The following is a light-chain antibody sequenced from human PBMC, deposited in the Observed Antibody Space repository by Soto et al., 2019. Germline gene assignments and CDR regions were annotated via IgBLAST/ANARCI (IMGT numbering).Light chain of an antibody. V-gene: IGKV3-15*01. CDR1: QSVSSN. Sequence: EILMTQSPGTLSVSPGERATLSCRASQSVSSNLAWYQQKPGQAPRLLIYGASTRATGIPARFSGSGSGTEFTLTISSLQSEDFAVYYCQQYNNWPLTFGGGTKV. J-gene: IGKJ4*01. CDR2: GAS. CDR3: QQYNNWPLT.